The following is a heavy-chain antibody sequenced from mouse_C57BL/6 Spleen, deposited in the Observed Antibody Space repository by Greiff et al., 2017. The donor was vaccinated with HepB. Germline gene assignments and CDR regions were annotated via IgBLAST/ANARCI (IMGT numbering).Heavy chain of an antibody. CDR3: ARFLMDY. CDR2: INPNNGGT. V-gene: IGHV1-26*01. Sequence: EVQLQQSGPELVKPGASVKISCKASGYKFTDYYMNWVKQSHGKSLEWIGDINPNNGGTSYNQKFKGKATLTVDKSSSTAYMELRSLTSEDSAVYYCARFLMDYWGQGTSVTVSS. J-gene: IGHJ4*01. CDR1: GYKFTDYY.